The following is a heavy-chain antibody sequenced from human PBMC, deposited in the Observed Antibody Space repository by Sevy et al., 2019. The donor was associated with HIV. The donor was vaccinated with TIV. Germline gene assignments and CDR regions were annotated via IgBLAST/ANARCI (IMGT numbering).Heavy chain of an antibody. J-gene: IGHJ3*02. Sequence: GGSLRLSCAASGFTFSSYSMNWVRQAPGKGLEWVSSITSRSSYIYYADSVKGRFTISRDNAKNSLYLQMNGLRAEDTAVYYCARSWEQQLHDAFDIWGQGTMVTVSS. V-gene: IGHV3-21*01. CDR2: ITSRSSYI. CDR3: ARSWEQQLHDAFDI. CDR1: GFTFSSYS. D-gene: IGHD6-13*01.